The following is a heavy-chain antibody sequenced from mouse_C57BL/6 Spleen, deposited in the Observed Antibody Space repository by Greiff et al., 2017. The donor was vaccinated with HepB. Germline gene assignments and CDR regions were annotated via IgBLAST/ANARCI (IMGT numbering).Heavy chain of an antibody. D-gene: IGHD1-1*01. CDR1: GYTFTSYW. CDR2: IHPNSGST. J-gene: IGHJ4*01. V-gene: IGHV1-64*01. CDR3: ARFFGSSYVDYAMDY. Sequence: QVQLQQPGAELVKPGASVKLSCKASGYTFTSYWMHWVKQRPGQGLEWIGMIHPNSGSTNYNEKFKSKATLTVDKSSSTAYMQLNSLTSEDSAVYYCARFFGSSYVDYAMDYWGQGTSVTVSS.